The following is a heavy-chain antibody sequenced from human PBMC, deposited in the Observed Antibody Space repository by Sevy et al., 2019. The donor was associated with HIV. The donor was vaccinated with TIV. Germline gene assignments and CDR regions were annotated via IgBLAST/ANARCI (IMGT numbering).Heavy chain of an antibody. CDR3: ARVMRRILWWSLDS. Sequence: GESLKISCAASGFTFSDYYMDWVRQAPGKGLERVGRIRNKANSYTTEFAASVKGRFTISRDDSKNSLYLQMHSLKTDDTAVYYCARVMRRILWWSLDSWGQGTLVTVSS. D-gene: IGHD2-21*01. CDR1: GFTFSDYY. J-gene: IGHJ4*02. V-gene: IGHV3-72*01. CDR2: IRNKANSYTT.